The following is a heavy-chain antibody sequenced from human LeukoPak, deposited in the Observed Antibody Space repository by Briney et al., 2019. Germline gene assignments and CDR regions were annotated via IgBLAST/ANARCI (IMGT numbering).Heavy chain of an antibody. V-gene: IGHV1-2*02. Sequence: ASVKVSCKASGYTFTGYYMHWLRQAPGQGLEWMGWINPNSGGTNYAQKFQGRVTMTRDTSISTAYMELSRLRSDDTAVYYCARDGGFVPAANNWFDPWGQGTLVTVSS. CDR1: GYTFTGYY. CDR2: INPNSGGT. D-gene: IGHD2-2*01. J-gene: IGHJ5*02. CDR3: ARDGGFVPAANNWFDP.